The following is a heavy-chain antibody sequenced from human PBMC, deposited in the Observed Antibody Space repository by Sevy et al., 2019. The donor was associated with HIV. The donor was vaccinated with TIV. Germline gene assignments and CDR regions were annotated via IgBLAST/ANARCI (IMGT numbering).Heavy chain of an antibody. CDR2: ISGSGNTI. Sequence: GGSLRLSCAASGFIFSDYYMSWIRQAPGKGLEWVSYISGSGNTIYSTDCVKGRFANSRDNAKDSLYLQMNSLRAEDTAVYYCARAGGSWALRYWGQGSLVTVSS. CDR1: GFIFSDYY. J-gene: IGHJ4*02. CDR3: ARAGGSWALRY. D-gene: IGHD1-26*01. V-gene: IGHV3-11*01.